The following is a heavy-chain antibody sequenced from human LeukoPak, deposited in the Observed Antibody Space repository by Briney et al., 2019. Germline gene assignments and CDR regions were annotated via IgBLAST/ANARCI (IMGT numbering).Heavy chain of an antibody. CDR1: GFTFTSHW. Sequence: GSLRLSCAASGFTFTSHWMSWVRQAPGKGLEWVANINQDGGQKYYVDSVKGRFTISRDNAKNSLYLQMSSLRAEDTAVYYCARVPPAKLAPWGQGTLVAVSS. V-gene: IGHV3-7*01. CDR2: INQDGGQK. D-gene: IGHD1-1*01. CDR3: ARVPPAKLAP. J-gene: IGHJ5*02.